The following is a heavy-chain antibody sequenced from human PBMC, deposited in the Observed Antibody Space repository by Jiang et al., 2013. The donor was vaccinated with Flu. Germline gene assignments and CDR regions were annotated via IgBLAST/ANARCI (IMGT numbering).Heavy chain of an antibody. V-gene: IGHV4-59*01. D-gene: IGHD1-26*01. CDR3: ARARDRSYYAGFDY. CDR2: IYYSGST. CDR1: GGSISAYY. Sequence: KPSETLSLTCTVSGGSISAYYWSWIRQPPGRGLEWVGYIYYSGSTNYNPSLKSRVTISVDASKNQFSLRLSSVTAADTAVYFCARARDRSYYAGFDYWGQGALVTVSS. J-gene: IGHJ4*02.